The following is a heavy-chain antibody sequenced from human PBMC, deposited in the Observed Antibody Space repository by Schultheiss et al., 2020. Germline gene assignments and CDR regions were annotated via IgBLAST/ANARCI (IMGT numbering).Heavy chain of an antibody. CDR3: ARDRAWNYMDS. CDR2: ISSDGGNK. Sequence: GESLKISCEASGITFSHHGMHWVRQAPGKGLEWVGVISSDGGNKYYADSLKGRFTISRDDSKDTLYLQIDSLRTEDTAVYRCARDRAWNYMDSWGQGTLVTVSS. J-gene: IGHJ4*02. V-gene: IGHV3-30*03. D-gene: IGHD1-1*01. CDR1: GITFSHHG.